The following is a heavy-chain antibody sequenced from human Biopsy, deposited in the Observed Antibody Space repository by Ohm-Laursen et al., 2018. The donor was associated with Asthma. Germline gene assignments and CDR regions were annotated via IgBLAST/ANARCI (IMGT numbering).Heavy chain of an antibody. CDR3: ARGRYRGHDFDY. CDR1: GYTFTYFS. V-gene: IGHV7-4-1*02. CDR2: INTNTGNP. Sequence: ASVKVSCKASGYTFTYFSIYWVRQAPGQGLEWLGRINTNTGNPTYAQAYTGRFVFSLDTSVSTAYLRISSLKADDTAVYYCARGRYRGHDFDYWGQGSLVTVSS. D-gene: IGHD5-12*01. J-gene: IGHJ4*02.